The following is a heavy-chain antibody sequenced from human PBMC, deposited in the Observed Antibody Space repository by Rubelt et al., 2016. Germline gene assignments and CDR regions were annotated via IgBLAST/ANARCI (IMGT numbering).Heavy chain of an antibody. Sequence: ASGFTYTYSTMTWVRLAPGKGLEWVSAISGNGGSTYYADSVRGRFTISRDNSKNTLYLQMNSLRAEDTAVYYCAKVGGGRVGAFDYWGQGTLVTVSS. CDR3: AKVGGGRVGAFDY. CDR2: ISGNGGST. CDR1: GFTYTYST. D-gene: IGHD1-26*01. J-gene: IGHJ4*02. V-gene: IGHV3-23*01.